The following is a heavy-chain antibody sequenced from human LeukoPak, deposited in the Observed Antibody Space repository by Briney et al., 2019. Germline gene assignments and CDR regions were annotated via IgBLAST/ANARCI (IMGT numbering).Heavy chain of an antibody. CDR1: GGSISSYY. J-gene: IGHJ5*02. D-gene: IGHD3-3*01. Sequence: SETLSLTCTVSGGSISSYYWSWVRQPPGKQLEWIGYIHYSGSTNYNPSLKSRVTISVDTSKNQFSLKLSSVTAADTAVYYCARDITIFGGGWFDPWGQGTLVTVSS. CDR3: ARDITIFGGGWFDP. V-gene: IGHV4-59*01. CDR2: IHYSGST.